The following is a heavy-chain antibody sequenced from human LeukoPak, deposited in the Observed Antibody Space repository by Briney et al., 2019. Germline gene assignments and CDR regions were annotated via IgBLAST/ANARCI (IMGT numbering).Heavy chain of an antibody. V-gene: IGHV5-51*01. CDR2: IYPGDSDT. CDR1: GYNFTNYW. Sequence: GESLKISCKGSGYNFTNYWIGWVRQMPGKGLEWMGIIYPGDSDTTYSPSFQGQVTISADKSISTAYLQWSSLKASDTAMYYCASGIAVAGVNAFDIWGQGTMVTVSS. CDR3: ASGIAVAGVNAFDI. D-gene: IGHD6-19*01. J-gene: IGHJ3*02.